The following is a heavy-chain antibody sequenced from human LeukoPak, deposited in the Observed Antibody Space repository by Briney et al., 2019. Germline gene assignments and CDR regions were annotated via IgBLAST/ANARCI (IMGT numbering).Heavy chain of an antibody. CDR3: ARVEPTGAGGFDY. J-gene: IGHJ4*02. Sequence: ASVKVSCKASGYTFTSYAMHWVRQAPGQRLEWMGWINAGNGNTKYSQKFQGRVTITRDTSASTAYMELSSLRSEDTAVYYCARVEPTGAGGFDYWAREPWSPSPQ. V-gene: IGHV1-3*01. CDR1: GYTFTSYA. CDR2: INAGNGNT. D-gene: IGHD6-13*01.